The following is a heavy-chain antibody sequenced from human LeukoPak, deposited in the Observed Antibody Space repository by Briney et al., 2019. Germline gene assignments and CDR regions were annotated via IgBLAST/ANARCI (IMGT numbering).Heavy chain of an antibody. D-gene: IGHD3-22*01. V-gene: IGHV4-34*01. CDR1: GGSFSGCY. J-gene: IGHJ4*02. CDR3: ARVGGSSGYGY. Sequence: SETLSLTCAVYGGSFSGCYWSWIRQPPGKGLEWIGEINHSGSTNYNPSLKSRVTISVDTSKNQFSLKLSSVTAADTAVYYYARVGGSSGYGYWGQGTLVTVSS. CDR2: INHSGST.